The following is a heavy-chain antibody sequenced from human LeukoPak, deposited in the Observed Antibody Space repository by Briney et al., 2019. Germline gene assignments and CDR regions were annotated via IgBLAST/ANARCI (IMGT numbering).Heavy chain of an antibody. V-gene: IGHV3-23*01. D-gene: IGHD3-10*01. J-gene: IGHJ6*03. Sequence: GGSLRLSCAASGFTLSTYAMSWVRQTPGKGLEWVAATSSSDAGTYHADSVRGRFTISRDNSKNTLYLQLNRLRAEDTAVYYCAKGGAVSSKSITMIRGTRRYYYYMDVWGKGTTVTISS. CDR2: TSSSDAGT. CDR1: GFTLSTYA. CDR3: AKGGAVSSKSITMIRGTRRYYYYMDV.